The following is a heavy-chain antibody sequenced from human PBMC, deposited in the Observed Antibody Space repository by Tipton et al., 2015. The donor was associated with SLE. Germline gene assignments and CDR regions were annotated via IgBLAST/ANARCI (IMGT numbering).Heavy chain of an antibody. Sequence: TLSLTCTVSGGSISSYYWSWIRQPPGKGLEWIGYIYTSGSTNYNPSLKSRVTISVDTSKNQFSLKLSSVTAADTAVYYCARQRDCGGDCLGYFDLWGRGTLVTVSS. CDR2: IYTSGST. CDR3: ARQRDCGGDCLGYFDL. CDR1: GGSISSYY. J-gene: IGHJ2*01. D-gene: IGHD2-21*01. V-gene: IGHV4-4*09.